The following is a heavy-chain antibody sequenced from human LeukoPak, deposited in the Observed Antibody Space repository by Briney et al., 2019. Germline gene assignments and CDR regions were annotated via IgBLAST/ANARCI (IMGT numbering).Heavy chain of an antibody. J-gene: IGHJ4*02. V-gene: IGHV3-23*01. CDR1: GFTFSSYA. CDR3: AKDHKRDGNRYFDF. CDR2: ISGSGGST. Sequence: PGGSLRLSCAASGFTFSSYAMSWVRQAPGKGLEWVSAISGSGGSTYYADSVKGRFTISRDNSMNTLYLQMNSLRAEDTAVYYCAKDHKRDGNRYFDFWGQGTLVTVSS. D-gene: IGHD1-14*01.